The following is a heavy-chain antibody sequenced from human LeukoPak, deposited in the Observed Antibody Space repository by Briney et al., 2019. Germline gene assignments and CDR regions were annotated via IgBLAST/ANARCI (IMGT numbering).Heavy chain of an antibody. D-gene: IGHD5-18*01. CDR2: ISSSGSTI. CDR1: GFTFSSYE. CDR3: ARDLAFGYRYGYDAFDI. Sequence: GGSLRLSCAASGFTFSSYEMNWVRQAPGKGLEWVSHISSSGSTIYYADSVKGRFTISRDNAKNSLYLQMNSLRAEDTAVYYCARDLAFGYRYGYDAFDIWGQGTMVTVYS. V-gene: IGHV3-48*03. J-gene: IGHJ3*02.